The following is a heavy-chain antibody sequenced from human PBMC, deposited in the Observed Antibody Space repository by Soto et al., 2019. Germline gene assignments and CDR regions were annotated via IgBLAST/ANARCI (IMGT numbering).Heavy chain of an antibody. Sequence: PGGSLRLSCAASGFTFSSYGMHWVRQAPGKGLEWVAVIWYDGSNKYYADSVKGRFTISRDNSKNTLYLQMNSLRAEDTAVYYCARNLRDSSSWYGSWVPYYYYGMDVWGQGTTVTVSS. J-gene: IGHJ6*02. CDR3: ARNLRDSSSWYGSWVPYYYYGMDV. CDR1: GFTFSSYG. CDR2: IWYDGSNK. V-gene: IGHV3-33*01. D-gene: IGHD6-13*01.